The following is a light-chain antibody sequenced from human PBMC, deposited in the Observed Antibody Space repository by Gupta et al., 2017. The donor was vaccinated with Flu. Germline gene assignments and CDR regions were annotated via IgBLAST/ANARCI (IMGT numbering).Light chain of an antibody. V-gene: IGLV1-47*01. CDR3: AVWDDSLDGLYV. J-gene: IGLJ1*01. CDR2: RNN. CDR1: SSNIKTNY. Sequence: VTISCSGSSSNIKTNYVSWYQQFPGTAPKLLIYRNNQRPSGVPVRVSGSKSGTSASLVISGLRSEDEAIYYCAVWDDSLDGLYVFGIGTKVTVV.